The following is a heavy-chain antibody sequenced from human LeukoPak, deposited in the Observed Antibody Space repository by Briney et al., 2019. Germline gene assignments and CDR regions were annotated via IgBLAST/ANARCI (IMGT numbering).Heavy chain of an antibody. CDR3: ARAAYCGGDCYYY. CDR1: GFTFSSYG. D-gene: IGHD2-21*02. Sequence: GGSLRLSWAASGFTFSSYGMHWVRQAPGKGLEWVAFIRYDGSNKYYADSVKGRFTISRDNSKNTLYLQMNSLRAEDTAVYYCARAAYCGGDCYYYWGQGTLVTVSS. J-gene: IGHJ4*02. V-gene: IGHV3-30*02. CDR2: IRYDGSNK.